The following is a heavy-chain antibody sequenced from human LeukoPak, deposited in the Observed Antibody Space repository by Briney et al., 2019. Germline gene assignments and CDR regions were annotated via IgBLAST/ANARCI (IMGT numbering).Heavy chain of an antibody. V-gene: IGHV4-61*05. J-gene: IGHJ6*02. CDR3: ARVSSDSSGYYWTYYYYGMDV. CDR2: IYYSGST. Sequence: SETLSLTCTVSGGSISSSSYYWGWIRQPPGKGLEWIGYIYYSGSTNYNPSLKSRVTISVDTSKNQFSLKLSSVTAADTAVYYCARVSSDSSGYYWTYYYYGMDVWGQGTTVTVSS. D-gene: IGHD3-22*01. CDR1: GGSISSSSYY.